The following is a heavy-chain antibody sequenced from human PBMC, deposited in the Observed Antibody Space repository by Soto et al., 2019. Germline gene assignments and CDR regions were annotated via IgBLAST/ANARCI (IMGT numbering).Heavy chain of an antibody. CDR2: INAGNGNT. Sequence: GASVKVSCKASGYTFTSYAMHWVRQAPGQRLEWMGWINAGNGNTKYSQKFQGRVTITRDTSASTAYMELSSLRSEDTAVYHCAMDDGAYSYGMDVWGQGTTVPVSS. D-gene: IGHD1-1*01. J-gene: IGHJ6*02. CDR3: AMDDGAYSYGMDV. V-gene: IGHV1-3*01. CDR1: GYTFTSYA.